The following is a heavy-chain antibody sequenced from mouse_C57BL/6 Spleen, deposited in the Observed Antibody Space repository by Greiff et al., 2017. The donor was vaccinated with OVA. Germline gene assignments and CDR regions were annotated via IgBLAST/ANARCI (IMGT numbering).Heavy chain of an antibody. D-gene: IGHD4-1*01. CDR2: ISSGSSTI. Sequence: DVKLVESGGGLVKPGGSLKLSCAASGFTFSDYGMHWVRQAPEKGLEWVAYISSGSSTIYYADTVKGRFTISRDNAKNTLFLQMTSLRSEDTAMYYCARRTGTDGYFDYWGQGTTLTVSS. J-gene: IGHJ2*01. V-gene: IGHV5-17*01. CDR1: GFTFSDYG. CDR3: ARRTGTDGYFDY.